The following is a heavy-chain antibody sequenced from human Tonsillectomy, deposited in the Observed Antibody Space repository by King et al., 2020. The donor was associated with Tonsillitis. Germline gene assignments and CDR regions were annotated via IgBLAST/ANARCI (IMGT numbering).Heavy chain of an antibody. V-gene: IGHV4-59*01. CDR3: ARSRELAVAGTPFPGY. CDR1: GGSISSYY. CDR2: IYYSGST. D-gene: IGHD6-19*01. J-gene: IGHJ4*02. Sequence: QLQESGPGLVKPSETLSLTCTVSGGSISSYYWSWIRQPPGKGLEWIGYIYYSGSTNYNPSLKSRVTISVDTSKNQFSRKLSSVTAPDTAVYYCARSRELAVAGTPFPGYWGQGPLVTVSS.